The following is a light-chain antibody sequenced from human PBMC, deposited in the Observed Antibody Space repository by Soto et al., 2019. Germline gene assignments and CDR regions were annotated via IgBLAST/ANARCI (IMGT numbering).Light chain of an antibody. J-gene: IGKJ1*01. V-gene: IGKV3-20*01. CDR2: DAS. CDR1: QSVSNN. Sequence: EIVMTQSPATLSVSPGETATLSCRASQSVSNNVAWYQQKPGQAPRLLIYDASTRATGIPARFSGSGSGTDFTLTISRLEPEDYAVYYCQQYGRSPPTFGQGTKVDIK. CDR3: QQYGRSPPT.